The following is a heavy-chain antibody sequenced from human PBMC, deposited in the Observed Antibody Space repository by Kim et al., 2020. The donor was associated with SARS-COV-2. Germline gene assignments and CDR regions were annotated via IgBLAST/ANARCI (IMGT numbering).Heavy chain of an antibody. CDR3: GKDHESSGWPTFDY. Sequence: YADSVKGRFTVSRDNARNTLYLQMDRLRAEDTALYYCGKDHESSGWPTFDYWGQGTQVTVSS. V-gene: IGHV3-23*01. J-gene: IGHJ4*02. D-gene: IGHD3-22*01.